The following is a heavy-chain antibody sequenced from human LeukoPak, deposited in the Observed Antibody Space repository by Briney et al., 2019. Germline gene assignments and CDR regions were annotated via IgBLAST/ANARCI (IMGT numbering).Heavy chain of an antibody. D-gene: IGHD4-11*01. CDR3: ARGYSNSPSFDS. Sequence: SETLSLTCTVSGGSVSSDNFYWSWIRQPPGNGLEWIGYIYYSGSTDYSPSLKSRVTISVDTSKNQFSLKLNSVTAADTAVYYCARGYSNSPSFDSWGQGTLVTVSS. V-gene: IGHV4-61*01. CDR1: GGSVSSDNFY. CDR2: IYYSGST. J-gene: IGHJ4*02.